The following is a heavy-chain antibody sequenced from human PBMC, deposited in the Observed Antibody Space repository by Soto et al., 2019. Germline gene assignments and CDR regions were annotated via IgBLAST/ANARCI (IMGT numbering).Heavy chain of an antibody. Sequence: GGSLRLSCAASGFTFSDYYMSWIRQAPGKGLECVSDISGSGGSTYYADSVKGRFTISRDNSKNTLYLQMNSLRAEDTSVYYCAKGVVVGAGYYYYGLDVWGQGTTVTVS. V-gene: IGHV3-23*01. CDR3: AKGVVVGAGYYYYGLDV. J-gene: IGHJ6*02. D-gene: IGHD2-15*01. CDR2: ISGSGGST. CDR1: GFTFSDYY.